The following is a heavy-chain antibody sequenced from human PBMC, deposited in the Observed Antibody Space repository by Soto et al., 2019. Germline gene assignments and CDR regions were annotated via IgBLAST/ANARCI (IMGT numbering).Heavy chain of an antibody. CDR2: IYQTGYT. D-gene: IGHD6-19*01. J-gene: IGHJ4*02. CDR3: ARVAGAKFDF. CDR1: GGSITTYY. V-gene: IGHV4-4*07. Sequence: PSETLSLTCTVSGGSITTYYWSWIRQPAGKGLEWIGRIYQTGYTNPNSSLKSRLTMSVDTSKNQFFLRLSSVAAADTSVYYCARVAGAKFDFWGEGILVTSPQ.